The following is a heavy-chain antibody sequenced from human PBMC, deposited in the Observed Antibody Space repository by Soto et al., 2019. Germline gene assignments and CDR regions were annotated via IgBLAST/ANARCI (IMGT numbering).Heavy chain of an antibody. J-gene: IGHJ4*02. Sequence: GGSLRLSCAASGFTFDDYALHWVRQAPGSGLEWVAGINWNGKTLGYADSVKGRFTIFRDNAKNSLYLQMSNLRAEDTAFYYCIKDLGSSSRGVFDYWGQGTLVTAPQ. CDR2: INWNGKTL. CDR1: GFTFDDYA. D-gene: IGHD6-6*01. V-gene: IGHV3-9*01. CDR3: IKDLGSSSRGVFDY.